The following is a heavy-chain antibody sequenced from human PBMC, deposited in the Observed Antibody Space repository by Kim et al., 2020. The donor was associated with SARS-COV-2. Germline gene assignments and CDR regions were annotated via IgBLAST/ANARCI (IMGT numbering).Heavy chain of an antibody. D-gene: IGHD1-26*01. V-gene: IGHV3-30-3*01. J-gene: IGHJ3*02. Sequence: GGSLRLSCAASGFTFSSYAMHWVRQAPGKGLEWVAVISYDGSNKYYADSVKGRFTISRDNSKNTLYLQMNSLRAEDTAVYYCARDDVKGGSYYSIWGQGTMVTVSS. CDR1: GFTFSSYA. CDR3: ARDDVKGGSYYSI. CDR2: ISYDGSNK.